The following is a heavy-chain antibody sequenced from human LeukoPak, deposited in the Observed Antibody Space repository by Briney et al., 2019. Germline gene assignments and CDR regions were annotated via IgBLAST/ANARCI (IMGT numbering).Heavy chain of an antibody. CDR3: AKGLYNYAYRPFDY. J-gene: IGHJ4*02. Sequence: PGGSLRLSCAASGFTFSSYAMSWVRQAPGKGLEWVSTISGSGDSTHYADSVKGRFTISRDNSKNTLYLQMNSLRAEDTAVYYCAKGLYNYAYRPFDYWGQGTLVTVSS. CDR2: ISGSGDST. V-gene: IGHV3-23*01. D-gene: IGHD5-18*01. CDR1: GFTFSSYA.